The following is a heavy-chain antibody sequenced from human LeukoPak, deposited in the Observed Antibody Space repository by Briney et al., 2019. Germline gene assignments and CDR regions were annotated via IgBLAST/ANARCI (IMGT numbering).Heavy chain of an antibody. CDR2: ISSSSSYI. J-gene: IGHJ3*02. CDR1: GFTSSSYS. CDR3: ARDRAPTVTTDLDAFDI. Sequence: GGSLRLSCAASGFTSSSYSMNWVRQAPGKGLEWVSSISSSSSYIYYADSVKGRFTISRDNAKNSLYLQMNSLRAEDTAVYYCARDRAPTVTTDLDAFDIWGQGTMVTVSS. D-gene: IGHD4-17*01. V-gene: IGHV3-21*01.